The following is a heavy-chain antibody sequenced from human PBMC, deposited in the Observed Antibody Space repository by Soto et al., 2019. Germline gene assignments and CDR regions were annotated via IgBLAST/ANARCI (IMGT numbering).Heavy chain of an antibody. Sequence: GGSLRLSCAASGFTFGSHWMHWVRQAPGKGLMWVSRINTDGRTTNYADSVKGRFIISRDNARNTVYLQMNSLRADDTAVYYCSRFGTYCDSSGYLYWGQGTLVTVSS. CDR3: SRFGTYCDSSGYLY. J-gene: IGHJ4*02. V-gene: IGHV3-74*01. D-gene: IGHD3-22*01. CDR2: INTDGRTT. CDR1: GFTFGSHW.